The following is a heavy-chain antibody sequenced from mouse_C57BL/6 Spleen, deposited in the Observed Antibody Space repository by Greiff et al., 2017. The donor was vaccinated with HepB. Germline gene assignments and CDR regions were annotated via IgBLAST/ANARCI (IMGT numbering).Heavy chain of an antibody. CDR2: IYPRSGNT. CDR3: ARSPITTVVARWYFDV. D-gene: IGHD1-1*01. CDR1: GYTFTSYG. V-gene: IGHV1-81*01. J-gene: IGHJ1*03. Sequence: VQLQQSGAELARPGASVKLSCKASGYTFTSYGISWVKQSTGQGLEWIGEIYPRSGNTYYNEKFKGKATLTADKSSSTAYMELRSLTSEDSAVYFCARSPITTVVARWYFDVWGTGTTVTVSS.